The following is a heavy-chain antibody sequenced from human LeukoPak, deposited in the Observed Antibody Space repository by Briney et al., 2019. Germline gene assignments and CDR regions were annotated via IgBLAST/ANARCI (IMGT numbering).Heavy chain of an antibody. CDR3: ARDWSYGMDV. CDR2: IYYSGST. J-gene: IGHJ6*02. Sequence: SETLSLTCTVSGGSVSSGSYYWSWIRQPPGKGLEWIGYIYYSGSTNYNPSLKSRVTISVDTSKNQFSLKLSSVTAADTAVYYCARDWSYGMDVWGQGTTVTVSS. V-gene: IGHV4-61*01. CDR1: GGSVSSGSYY. D-gene: IGHD3-3*01.